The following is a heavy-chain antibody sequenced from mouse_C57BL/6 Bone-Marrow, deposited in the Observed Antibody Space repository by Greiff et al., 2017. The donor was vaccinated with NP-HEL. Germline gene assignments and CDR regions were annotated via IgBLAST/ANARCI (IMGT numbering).Heavy chain of an antibody. Sequence: QVQLQQSGAELVRPGASVKLSCKASGYTFTDYYINWVKQRPGQGLEWIARIYPGSGNTYYNEKFKGKATLTAEKSSSTAYMQLSSLTSEDSAVYFCARRVLRYYCDYWGQGTTLTVSS. CDR3: ARRVLRYYCDY. D-gene: IGHD1-1*01. CDR1: GYTFTDYY. V-gene: IGHV1-76*01. J-gene: IGHJ2*01. CDR2: IYPGSGNT.